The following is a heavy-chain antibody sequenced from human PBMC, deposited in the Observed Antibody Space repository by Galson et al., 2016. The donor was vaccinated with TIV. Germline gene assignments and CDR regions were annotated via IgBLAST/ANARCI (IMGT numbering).Heavy chain of an antibody. D-gene: IGHD5-18*01. Sequence: SLRLSCAASGFTFDDYAMHWVRQPPGKGLEWVSSINWHGNSVVYADSVKGRFTISSDNGKTSLYLQTNSLRPEDTALYYCAKDRAADASMDYYFYHAMGVWGHGTAVTVSS. CDR3: AKDRAADASMDYYFYHAMGV. CDR1: GFTFDDYA. V-gene: IGHV3-9*01. J-gene: IGHJ6*02. CDR2: INWHGNSV.